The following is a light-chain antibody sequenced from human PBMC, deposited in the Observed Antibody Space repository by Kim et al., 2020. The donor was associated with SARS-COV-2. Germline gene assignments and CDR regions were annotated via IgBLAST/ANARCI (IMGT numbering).Light chain of an antibody. J-gene: IGLJ1*01. CDR2: GNS. CDR1: RSNIEAGYD. V-gene: IGLV1-40*01. CDR3: QSYDSSLSGSGV. Sequence: VTLSFTGSRSNIEAGYDVHWYQQLPGTAPNLLIYGNSNRPSGVPDRFSGSKSGTSASLAITGLQAEDEADDYCQSYDSSLSGSGVFGTGTKVTVL.